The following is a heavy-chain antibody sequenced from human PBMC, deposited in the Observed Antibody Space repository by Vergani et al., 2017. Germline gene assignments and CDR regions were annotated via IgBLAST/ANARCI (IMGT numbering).Heavy chain of an antibody. J-gene: IGHJ4*02. CDR3: YTDYHDY. CDR2: IRSTNDGGTA. Sequence: EVQVVESGGGLIKPGGSLRLSCVVSGITFKNAWINWVRQAPGEGLEWIGRIRSTNDGGTADYAAPLKGSFTISRDDSKDSAFLLVNNLKTEDTAVYFCYTDYHDYWGQGTLVTVSS. CDR1: GITFKNAW. V-gene: IGHV3-15*01. D-gene: IGHD2-2*02.